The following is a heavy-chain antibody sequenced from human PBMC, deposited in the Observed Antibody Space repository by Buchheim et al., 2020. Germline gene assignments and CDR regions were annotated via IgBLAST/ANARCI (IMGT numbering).Heavy chain of an antibody. V-gene: IGHV4-61*02. CDR2: IDNSGTT. J-gene: IGHJ6*02. CDR3: ARHRYRYSGVSYYDYVMDI. Sequence: QMQLQESGPGLVKPSQTLSLTCSVSGGSLNSGSYYWTWVRQPAGKGLKWIGRIDNSGTTRYNPSLESRVAITKDMSKNQFSLKVNSVTAADTAVYFYARHRYRYSGVSYYDYVMDIWGQGTT. D-gene: IGHD5-12*01. CDR1: GGSLNSGSYY.